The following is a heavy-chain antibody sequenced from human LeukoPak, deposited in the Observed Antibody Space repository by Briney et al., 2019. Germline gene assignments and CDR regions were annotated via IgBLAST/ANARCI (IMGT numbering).Heavy chain of an antibody. CDR1: GFTFSSYG. V-gene: IGHV3-30*18. CDR2: ISYDGSNK. Sequence: PGRSLRLSCAASGFTFSSYGMHWVRQAPGKGLEWVAVISYDGSNKYYADSVKGRFTISRDNSKNTLYLQMNSLRAEDTAVYYCANGDYYDSSGYYGSFDYWGQGTLVTVSS. J-gene: IGHJ4*02. D-gene: IGHD3-22*01. CDR3: ANGDYYDSSGYYGSFDY.